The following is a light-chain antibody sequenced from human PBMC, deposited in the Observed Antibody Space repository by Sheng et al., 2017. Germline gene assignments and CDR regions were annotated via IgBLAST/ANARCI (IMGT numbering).Light chain of an antibody. J-gene: IGKJ2*01. CDR1: QSISNY. CDR3: QQRSDWPPT. V-gene: IGKV3-11*01. CDR2: DAS. Sequence: EIVLTQSPGTLSLSPWERATLSCRASQSISNYLAWYQQKPGQAPRLLIYDASNRATGITARFSGSGSGTDFTLTITSLEAEDFAVYFCQQRSDWPPTFGQGTKL.